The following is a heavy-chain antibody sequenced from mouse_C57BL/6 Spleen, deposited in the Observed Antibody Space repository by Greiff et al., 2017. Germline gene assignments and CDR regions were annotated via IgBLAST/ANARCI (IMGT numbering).Heavy chain of an antibody. CDR3: ARRNWDWYFDV. Sequence: EVKLMESGGGLVKPGGSLKLSCAASGFTFSDYGMHWVRQAPEKGLEWVAYISSGSSTNYYADTVKGRFTISRDNAKNTLFLQMTSLRSEDTAMYYCARRNWDWYFDVWGTGTTVTVSS. CDR1: GFTFSDYG. CDR2: ISSGSSTN. V-gene: IGHV5-17*01. J-gene: IGHJ1*03. D-gene: IGHD4-1*01.